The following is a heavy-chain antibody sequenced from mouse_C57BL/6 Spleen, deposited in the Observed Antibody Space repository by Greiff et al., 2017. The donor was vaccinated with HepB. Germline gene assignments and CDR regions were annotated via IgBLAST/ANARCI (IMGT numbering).Heavy chain of an antibody. CDR2: IYPGSGNT. Sequence: VQVVESGAELVRPGASVKLSCKASGYTFTDYYINWVKQRPGQGLEWIARIYPGSGNTYYNEKFKGKATLTAEKSSSTAYMQLSSLTSEDSAVYFCARGAYYYGSSRYAMDYWGQGTSVTVSS. J-gene: IGHJ4*01. CDR3: ARGAYYYGSSRYAMDY. D-gene: IGHD1-1*01. CDR1: GYTFTDYY. V-gene: IGHV1-76*01.